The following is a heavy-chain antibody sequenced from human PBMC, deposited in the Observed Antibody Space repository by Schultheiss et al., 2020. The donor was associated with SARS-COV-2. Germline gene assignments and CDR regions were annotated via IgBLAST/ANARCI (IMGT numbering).Heavy chain of an antibody. CDR2: ISGSGGST. D-gene: IGHD3/OR15-3a*01. CDR1: GFTFSSYA. J-gene: IGHJ4*02. Sequence: GESLKISCAASGFTFSSYAMSWVRQAPGKGLEWVSAISGSGGSTYYADSVKGRFTISRDNSKNTLYLQMNSLRAEDTAVYYCARGRVIDYWGQGTLVTVSS. CDR3: ARGRVIDY. V-gene: IGHV3-23*01.